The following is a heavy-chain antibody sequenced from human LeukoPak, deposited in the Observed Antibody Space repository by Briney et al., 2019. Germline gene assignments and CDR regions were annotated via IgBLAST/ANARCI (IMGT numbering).Heavy chain of an antibody. J-gene: IGHJ4*02. Sequence: ESGPTLVKPTQTLTLTCAFSGFSLSTTGVAVGWIRQPPGKALEWLALIYWSDDKRYSPSLKSRLTITKDTSKNQVVLTVTNMDSVDTATYYCAHRGGGSFDYWGQGTLVTVSS. CDR2: IYWSDDK. D-gene: IGHD2-15*01. CDR1: GFSLSTTGVA. CDR3: AHRGGGSFDY. V-gene: IGHV2-5*01.